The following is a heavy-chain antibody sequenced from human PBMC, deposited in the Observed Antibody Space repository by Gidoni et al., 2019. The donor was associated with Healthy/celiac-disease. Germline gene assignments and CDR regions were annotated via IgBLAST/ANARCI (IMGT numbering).Heavy chain of an antibody. CDR2: IYTSGST. V-gene: IGHV4-4*07. D-gene: IGHD3-9*01. Sequence: QVQLQESGPGLVKPSETLSLTCTVSGGSISSYYWSWIRQPAGKGLEWIGRIYTSGSTNYNPSLKSRVTMSVDTSKNQFSLKLSSVTAADTAVYYCARLQLSYDILTGYFDYWGQGTLVTVSS. CDR1: GGSISSYY. J-gene: IGHJ4*02. CDR3: ARLQLSYDILTGYFDY.